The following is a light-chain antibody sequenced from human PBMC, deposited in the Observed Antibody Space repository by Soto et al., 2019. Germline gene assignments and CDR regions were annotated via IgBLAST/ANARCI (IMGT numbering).Light chain of an antibody. Sequence: DIVMTQSPDSLPVSLGERATINCKSSQSLLSSRDNKNYFAWYQEKPGQPPKLLISWASIRESGVPDRFSGSGSGTEFTLTISSLQAEDVAVYYCHQYYGAPLTFGGGTKVELK. CDR1: QSLLSSRDNKNY. V-gene: IGKV4-1*01. CDR2: WAS. CDR3: HQYYGAPLT. J-gene: IGKJ4*01.